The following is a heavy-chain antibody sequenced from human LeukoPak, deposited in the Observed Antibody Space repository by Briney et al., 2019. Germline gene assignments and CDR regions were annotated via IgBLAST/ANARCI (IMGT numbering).Heavy chain of an antibody. V-gene: IGHV4-59*01. CDR2: IYYSGST. CDR3: ARSYYDILTGYSL. J-gene: IGHJ4*02. Sequence: SGTLSLTCAVSGGSISSYYWSWIRQPPGKGLEWIGYIYYSGSTNYNPSLKSRVTISVDTSKNQFSLKLSSVTAADTAVYYCARSYYDILTGYSLWGQGTLVTVSS. D-gene: IGHD3-9*01. CDR1: GGSISSYY.